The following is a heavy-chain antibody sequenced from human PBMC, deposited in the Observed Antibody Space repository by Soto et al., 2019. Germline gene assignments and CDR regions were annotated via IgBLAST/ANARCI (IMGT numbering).Heavy chain of an antibody. CDR3: AKGKSGWQLVSKVYYFDY. Sequence: GGSLRLSCAASGFTFSSYAMSWVRQAPGKGLEWVSAISGSGGSTYYADSVKGRFTISRDNSKNTLYLQMNSLRAEDTAVYYCAKGKSGWQLVSKVYYFDYWGQGTLVTVSS. D-gene: IGHD6-6*01. V-gene: IGHV3-23*01. CDR1: GFTFSSYA. J-gene: IGHJ4*02. CDR2: ISGSGGST.